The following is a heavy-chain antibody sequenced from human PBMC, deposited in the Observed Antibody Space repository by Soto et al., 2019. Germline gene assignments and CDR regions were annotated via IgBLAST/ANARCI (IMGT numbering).Heavy chain of an antibody. J-gene: IGHJ5*02. D-gene: IGHD3-22*01. CDR3: AKDPYYYDSSGYYQS. V-gene: IGHV3-30*18. CDR1: GFTFSSYG. CDR2: ISYDGSNK. Sequence: QVQLVESGGGVVQPGRSLRLSCAASGFTFSSYGMHWVRQAPGKGLEWVAVISYDGSNKYYADSVKGRFTISRDNSKNTLYLQMNSLRAEDTAVYYCAKDPYYYDSSGYYQSWGQGTLVTVSS.